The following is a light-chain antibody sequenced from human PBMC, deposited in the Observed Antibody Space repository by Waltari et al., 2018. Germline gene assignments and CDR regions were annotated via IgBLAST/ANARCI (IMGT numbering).Light chain of an antibody. CDR2: DAS. CDR1: QSVSSNY. J-gene: IGKJ5*01. Sequence: EIVLTQSPATLSLSPGERATLSCRASQSVSSNYLAWYQQKPGLAPRLLIYDASSRATGISDKFTGSGSGTDFTLTISRLESEDFALYFCQQYGSSPTFGQGTRLEIK. CDR3: QQYGSSPT. V-gene: IGKV3D-20*01.